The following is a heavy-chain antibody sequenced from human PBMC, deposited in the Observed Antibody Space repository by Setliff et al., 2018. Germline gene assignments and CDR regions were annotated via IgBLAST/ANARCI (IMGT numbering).Heavy chain of an antibody. Sequence: SETLSLTCSVSGDSISAASIMAWIRQPPGKGLEFIGYVYYSGAAKYDPSLKSRVTMSVDTSKTQFSLKLSSVTAADTAVYYCARHNLHGTATTFAFDIWGQGTMVTVSS. V-gene: IGHV4-59*08. D-gene: IGHD2-21*02. CDR2: VYYSGAA. CDR1: GDSISAAS. J-gene: IGHJ3*02. CDR3: ARHNLHGTATTFAFDI.